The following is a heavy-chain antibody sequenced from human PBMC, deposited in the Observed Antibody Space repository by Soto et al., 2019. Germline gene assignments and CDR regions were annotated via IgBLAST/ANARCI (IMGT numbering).Heavy chain of an antibody. CDR2: IWYDGSNK. CDR3: AREGKYGSGSYPDAFDI. Sequence: PRGSLRLSCAASGFTFSSYAMHCVRQAPGNGLEWVAVIWYDGSNKYYADSVKGRFTISRDNSKNTLYLQMNSLRAEDTAVYYCAREGKYGSGSYPDAFDIWGQGTMVTVSS. J-gene: IGHJ3*02. CDR1: GFTFSSYA. D-gene: IGHD3-10*01. V-gene: IGHV3-33*01.